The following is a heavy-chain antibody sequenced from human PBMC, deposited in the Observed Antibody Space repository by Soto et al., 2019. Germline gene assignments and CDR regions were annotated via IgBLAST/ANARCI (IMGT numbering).Heavy chain of an antibody. J-gene: IGHJ4*02. CDR3: AKIDRIAVAGLVPSHFDC. CDR2: ISGSGGST. Sequence: GGSLRLSCAASGFTFSSYAMSWVRQAPGKGLEWVSAISGSGGSTYYAESVKGRFTISRDNSKDTLYLQMNSLRAEETAVYSCAKIDRIAVAGLVPSHFDCWGQGSLVTVSS. D-gene: IGHD6-19*01. CDR1: GFTFSSYA. V-gene: IGHV3-23*01.